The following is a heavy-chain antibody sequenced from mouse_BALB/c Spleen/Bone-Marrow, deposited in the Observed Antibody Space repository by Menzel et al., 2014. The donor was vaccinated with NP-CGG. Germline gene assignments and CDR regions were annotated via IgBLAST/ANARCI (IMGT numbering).Heavy chain of an antibody. D-gene: IGHD2-3*01. CDR1: GFDFSRYW. Sequence: VQLQQSGGGLVQPGGSLKLSCAASGFDFSRYWMNWVRQAPGKGLQWIGEINPESNTINYTPSLKDKFIISRDNAKNTLYLQMSKVRSEDTALYCCARLGYYGWFAYWGQGTLVTVSA. CDR3: ARLGYYGWFAY. CDR2: INPESNTI. V-gene: IGHV4-1*02. J-gene: IGHJ3*01.